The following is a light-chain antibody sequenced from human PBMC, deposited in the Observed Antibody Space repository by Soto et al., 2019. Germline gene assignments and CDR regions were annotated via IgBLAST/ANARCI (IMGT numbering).Light chain of an antibody. CDR2: NNN. J-gene: IGLJ1*01. CDR1: XSNIGTNA. Sequence: QSVLTQPPSASXTXXXXXXXXXXXGXSNIGTNAVNWYQQLPGTAPKLLIYNNNQRPSGVPDRFSGSKSGTSASLAISGLQSEDEADYYCAAWDDSLNGYVFGTGTKVT. V-gene: IGLV1-44*01. CDR3: AAWDDSLNGYV.